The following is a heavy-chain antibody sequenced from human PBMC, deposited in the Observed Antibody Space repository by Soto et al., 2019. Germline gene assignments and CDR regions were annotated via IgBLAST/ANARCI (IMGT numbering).Heavy chain of an antibody. J-gene: IGHJ6*02. D-gene: IGHD2-2*01. CDR1: GYTFTGYY. Sequence: ASVKVSCKASGYTFTGYYMHWLRQAAGQGLEWMGWINPNSGGTNYAQKFQGRVTMTRDTSISTAYMELSRLRSDDTAVYYCARETIVVVPAAYYGMDVWGQGTTVTVSS. V-gene: IGHV1-2*02. CDR3: ARETIVVVPAAYYGMDV. CDR2: INPNSGGT.